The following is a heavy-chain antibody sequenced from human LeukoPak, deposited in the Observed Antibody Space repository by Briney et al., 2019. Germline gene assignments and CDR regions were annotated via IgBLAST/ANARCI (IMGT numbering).Heavy chain of an antibody. Sequence: GGSLRLSCVASGLNFDDSAMHWVRQAPGKGLEWVSLISADGGSTFSADSVKGRFSISRDNSKNSLYLQMNSLRSEDTAMYYCAKGSGKFDYWGQGTLVAVSS. CDR1: GLNFDDSA. CDR3: AKGSGKFDY. J-gene: IGHJ4*02. CDR2: ISADGGST. V-gene: IGHV3-43*02.